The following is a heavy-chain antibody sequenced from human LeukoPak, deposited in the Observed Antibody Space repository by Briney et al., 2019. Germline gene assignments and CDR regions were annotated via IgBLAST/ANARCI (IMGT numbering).Heavy chain of an antibody. CDR2: IYSGGST. V-gene: IGHV3-66*02. Sequence: GGSLRLSCAASGFAVSSNYMSCVRQAPGKGLEWVSVIYSGGSTYYADSVKGRFTISRDNSKNTLYLQMNSLRAEDTAVYYCARDHFGDWSSYLDYWGQGTLVTVSS. CDR1: GFAVSSNY. D-gene: IGHD2-2*01. J-gene: IGHJ4*02. CDR3: ARDHFGDWSSYLDY.